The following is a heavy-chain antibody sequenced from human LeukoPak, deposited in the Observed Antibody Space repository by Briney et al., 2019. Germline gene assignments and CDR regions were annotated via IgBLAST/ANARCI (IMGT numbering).Heavy chain of an antibody. CDR2: IYTSGST. D-gene: IGHD2-15*01. Sequence: SETLSLTCTVSGGSISSGSYYWSWIRQPAGKGLEWIGRIYTSGSTNYNPSLKSRVTISVDTSKNQFSLKLSSVTAADTAVYYCARGPVAATPFPFDPWGQGTLVTVSS. CDR1: GGSISSGSYY. CDR3: ARGPVAATPFPFDP. V-gene: IGHV4-61*02. J-gene: IGHJ5*02.